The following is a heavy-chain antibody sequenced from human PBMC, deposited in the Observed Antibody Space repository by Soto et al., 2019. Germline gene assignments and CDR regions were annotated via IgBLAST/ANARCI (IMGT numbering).Heavy chain of an antibody. CDR2: ISSNGGST. CDR3: VKGSDGWYEDLFDY. CDR1: GFTFSSYA. D-gene: IGHD6-19*01. Sequence: GGSLRLSCSASGFTFSSYAMHWVRQAPGKGLEYVSAISSNGGSTYYADSVKGRFTISRDNSKNTLYLQMSSLRAADTAVYYCVKGSDGWYEDLFDYWGQGTLVTVSS. J-gene: IGHJ4*02. V-gene: IGHV3-64D*06.